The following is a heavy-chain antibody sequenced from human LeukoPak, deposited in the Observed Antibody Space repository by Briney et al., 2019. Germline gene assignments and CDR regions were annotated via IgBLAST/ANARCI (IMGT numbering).Heavy chain of an antibody. Sequence: GGSLRPSCAASGFTFSTHWMIWVRQAPGKGLEWVANIKQDGSEKYYVDSVKGRFIISRDNAKNSLYLQMNSLRAEDTAVYYCANALGAHYFDSWGQGTLVTVSS. D-gene: IGHD1-26*01. CDR2: IKQDGSEK. CDR1: GFTFSTHW. J-gene: IGHJ4*02. V-gene: IGHV3-7*05. CDR3: ANALGAHYFDS.